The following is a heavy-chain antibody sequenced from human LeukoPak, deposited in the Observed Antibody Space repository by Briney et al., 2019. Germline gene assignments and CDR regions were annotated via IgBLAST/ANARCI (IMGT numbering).Heavy chain of an antibody. J-gene: IGHJ4*02. Sequence: ASVKVSCKVSGYTLTELSMHWVRQAPGKGLEWMGGFDPEDGETIYAQKFQGRVTMTEDTSTDTAYMELSSLRSEDTAVYYCAVSIAAAGIFDYWGQGTLVTVSS. D-gene: IGHD6-13*01. CDR2: FDPEDGET. V-gene: IGHV1-24*01. CDR3: AVSIAAAGIFDY. CDR1: GYTLTELS.